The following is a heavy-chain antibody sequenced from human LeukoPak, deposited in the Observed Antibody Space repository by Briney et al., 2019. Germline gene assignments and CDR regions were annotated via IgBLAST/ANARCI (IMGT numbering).Heavy chain of an antibody. V-gene: IGHV3-23*01. CDR1: GFTFSTYI. J-gene: IGHJ4*02. CDR2: ISGSGGST. CDR3: AKDLSKGLLYRRGLYYFDY. D-gene: IGHD3-10*01. Sequence: GGSLRLSCAASGFTFSTYIMNWVRQTPGKGLEWVSAISGSGGSTYYADSVKGRFTISRDNSKNTLYLQMNSLRAEDTAVYYCAKDLSKGLLYRRGLYYFDYWGQGTLVTVSS.